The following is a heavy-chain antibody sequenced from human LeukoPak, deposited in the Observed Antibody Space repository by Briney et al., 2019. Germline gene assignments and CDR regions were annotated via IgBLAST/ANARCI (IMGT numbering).Heavy chain of an antibody. J-gene: IGHJ4*02. CDR2: INPNSGGT. CDR3: ARASTVVPGAVDY. CDR1: GYTFTGYY. Sequence: EASVKVSCKASGYTFTGYYMHWVRQAPGQGLEWMGWINPNSGGTNYAQKFQGRVTLTTDTSRSTAYMEVRSLRSDDTAVYYCARASTVVPGAVDYWGQGTLVTVSS. D-gene: IGHD2-2*01. V-gene: IGHV1-2*02.